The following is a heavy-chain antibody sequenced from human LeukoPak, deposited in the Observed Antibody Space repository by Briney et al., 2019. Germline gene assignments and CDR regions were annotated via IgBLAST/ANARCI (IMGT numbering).Heavy chain of an antibody. D-gene: IGHD2-8*01. CDR1: GGSISSGDYY. CDR3: ARWDLILMVYVD. V-gene: IGHV4-30-4*08. Sequence: PSQTLSLTCTVSGGSISSGDYYWSWIRQPPGKGLEWIGYIYYSGSTCYNPSLKSRVTISVDTSKNQFSLKLSSVTAADTAVYYCARWDLILMVYVDWGQGTLVTVSS. CDR2: IYYSGST. J-gene: IGHJ4*02.